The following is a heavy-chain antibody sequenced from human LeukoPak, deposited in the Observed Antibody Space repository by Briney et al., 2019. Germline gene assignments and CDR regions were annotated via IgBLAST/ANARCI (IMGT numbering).Heavy chain of an antibody. Sequence: GGSLKLSCAASGFTFSSYWMSWVRQAPGKGLEWVANIKQDGSEKYYVDSVKGRFTISRDNAKNSLYLQMNSLRAEDTAVYYCARAGRDSIAAAGGPYYFDYWGQGTLVTVSS. D-gene: IGHD6-13*01. V-gene: IGHV3-7*01. CDR2: IKQDGSEK. J-gene: IGHJ4*02. CDR1: GFTFSSYW. CDR3: ARAGRDSIAAAGGPYYFDY.